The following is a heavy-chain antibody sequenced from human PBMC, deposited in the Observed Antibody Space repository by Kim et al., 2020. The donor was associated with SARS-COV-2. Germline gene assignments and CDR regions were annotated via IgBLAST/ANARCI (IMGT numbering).Heavy chain of an antibody. Sequence: GGSLRLSCAASGFNFGTYGMHWVRQAPGKGLEWLAVISHDGTNEYFADSVKGRFIVSRDNSRNTLFLQMNDLRVEDTAMYYCAKSRNALRGFDWLLLGDYWGQGTRVSVSS. D-gene: IGHD3-9*01. CDR1: GFNFGTYG. J-gene: IGHJ4*02. V-gene: IGHV3-30*18. CDR3: AKSRNALRGFDWLLLGDY. CDR2: ISHDGTNE.